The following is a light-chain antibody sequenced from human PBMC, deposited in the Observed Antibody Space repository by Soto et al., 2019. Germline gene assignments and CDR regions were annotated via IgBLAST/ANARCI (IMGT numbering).Light chain of an antibody. V-gene: IGKV1-5*03. CDR1: QTISSW. Sequence: DIQMTQSPSALSGSVGDRVTITCRANQTISSWLAWYQQKPGKAPKLLIYKASTLKSGVPSRFSGSGSGTDFTLTISSLEPEDFAVYYCQQRRNWPTFGGGTKVDI. CDR3: QQRRNWPT. J-gene: IGKJ4*01. CDR2: KAS.